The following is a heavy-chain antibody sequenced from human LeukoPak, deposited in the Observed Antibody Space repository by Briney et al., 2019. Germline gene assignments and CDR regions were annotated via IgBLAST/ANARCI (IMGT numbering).Heavy chain of an antibody. CDR1: GGSISSSTYY. Sequence: SETLSLTCTVSGGSISSSTYYWGWIRQPPGKGLEWIGSIYYSGSTLYNPSLKSRITISVDTSKNQFSLKLSSVTAADTAVYYCARQPDYYFDYWGQGTLVTVSS. CDR2: IYYSGST. V-gene: IGHV4-39*01. CDR3: ARQPDYYFDY. D-gene: IGHD4/OR15-4a*01. J-gene: IGHJ4*02.